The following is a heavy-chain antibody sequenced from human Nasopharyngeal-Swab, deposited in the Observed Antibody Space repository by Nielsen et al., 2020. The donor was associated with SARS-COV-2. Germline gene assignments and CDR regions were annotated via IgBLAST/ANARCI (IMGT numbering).Heavy chain of an antibody. J-gene: IGHJ5*02. CDR3: TTVEYCSSTSCLFDP. D-gene: IGHD2-2*01. V-gene: IGHV3-15*01. Sequence: GGSLRLSCAASGFTFSNAWMSWVRQAPGKGLEWVGRIKSKTDGGTTDYAAPVKGRFTIPRDDSKNTLYLQMNSLKTEDTAVYYCTTVEYCSSTSCLFDPWGQGTLVTVSS. CDR1: GFTFSNAW. CDR2: IKSKTDGGTT.